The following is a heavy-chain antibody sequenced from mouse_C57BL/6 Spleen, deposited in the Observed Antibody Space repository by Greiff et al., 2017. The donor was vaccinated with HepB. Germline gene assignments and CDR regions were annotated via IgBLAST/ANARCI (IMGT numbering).Heavy chain of an antibody. D-gene: IGHD2-4*01. J-gene: IGHJ4*01. CDR2: IHPNSGST. CDR3: ARKGYDSYYAMDY. Sequence: QVQLQQSGAELVKPGASVKLSCKASGYTFTSYWMHWVKQRPGQGLEWIGMIHPNSGSTNYNEKFKSKATLTVDKSSSTAYMQLSSLTSEDSAVYYCARKGYDSYYAMDYWGQGTSVTVSS. CDR1: GYTFTSYW. V-gene: IGHV1-64*01.